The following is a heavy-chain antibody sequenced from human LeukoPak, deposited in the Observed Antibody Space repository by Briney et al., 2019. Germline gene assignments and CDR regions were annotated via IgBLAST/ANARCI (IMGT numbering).Heavy chain of an antibody. J-gene: IGHJ4*02. CDR2: IYRSGST. Sequence: MASETLSLTCSVSGYSISSGYYWGWIRQPPGKGLELIWSIYRSGSTSYSPPLKRVDTISVDSSKNQFSLKLRSVTPADTAVYSCARLAWGRLDYWGQGTLVTVSS. D-gene: IGHD7-27*01. CDR1: GYSISSGYY. V-gene: IGHV4-38-2*02. CDR3: ARLAWGRLDY.